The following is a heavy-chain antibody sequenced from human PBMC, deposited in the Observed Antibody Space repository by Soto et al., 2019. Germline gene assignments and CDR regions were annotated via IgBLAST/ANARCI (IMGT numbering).Heavy chain of an antibody. D-gene: IGHD6-13*01. Sequence: PGGSLRLSCAASGFTFSSYAMSWVRQAPGKGLEWVSAISGSGGSTYYADSVKGRFTISRDNSKNTLYLQMNSLRAEDTAVYYCAKDLGGARIAAAGPFDYWGQGTLVTVSS. CDR3: AKDLGGARIAAAGPFDY. CDR1: GFTFSSYA. V-gene: IGHV3-23*01. J-gene: IGHJ4*02. CDR2: ISGSGGST.